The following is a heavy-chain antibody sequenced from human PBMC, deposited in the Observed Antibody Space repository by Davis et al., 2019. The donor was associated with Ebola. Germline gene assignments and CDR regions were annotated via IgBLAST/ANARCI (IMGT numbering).Heavy chain of an antibody. V-gene: IGHV3-30-3*01. CDR3: ARATELTV. J-gene: IGHJ6*02. Sequence: GGSLRLSCAASGFTFSSYAMHWVRQAPGKGLEWVAVISYDGSNKYYADSVKGRFTIFRDNSKNTLYLQMNSLRAEDTAVYYCARATELTVWGQGTTVTVSS. CDR2: ISYDGSNK. CDR1: GFTFSSYA. D-gene: IGHD3-10*01.